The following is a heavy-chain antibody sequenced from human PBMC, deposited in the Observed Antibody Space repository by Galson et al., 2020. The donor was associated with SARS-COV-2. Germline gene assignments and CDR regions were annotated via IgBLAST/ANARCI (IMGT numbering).Heavy chain of an antibody. V-gene: IGHV3-7*01. CDR2: IKQDGSEK. D-gene: IGHD5-18*01. CDR1: GFTFSSYW. CDR3: ARDGGYSYGSFDY. Sequence: GESLKISCAASGFTFSSYWMSWVRQAPGKGLEWVANIKQDGSEKYYVDSVKGRFTISRDNAKNSLYLQMNSLRAEDTAVYYCARDGGYSYGSFDYWGQGTLVTVSS. J-gene: IGHJ4*02.